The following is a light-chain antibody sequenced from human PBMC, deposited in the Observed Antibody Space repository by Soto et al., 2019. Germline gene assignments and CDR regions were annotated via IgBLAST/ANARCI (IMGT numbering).Light chain of an antibody. CDR2: VAS. CDR1: LDISNH. CDR3: QQLSDYPLT. J-gene: IGKJ4*01. Sequence: DIQLTQSPSFLSASVGDRVTITCRASLDISNHLAWYQKKPGQAPKLLIYVASTLQTGVPSRFSGSGSGTEFTLTISSLQPEDFATYYCQQLSDYPLTFGGGTKVEI. V-gene: IGKV1-9*01.